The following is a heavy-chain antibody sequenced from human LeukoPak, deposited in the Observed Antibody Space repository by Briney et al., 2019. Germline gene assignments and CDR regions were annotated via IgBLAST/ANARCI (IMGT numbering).Heavy chain of an antibody. CDR3: AREPDGGSSSSPLDY. V-gene: IGHV4-59*12. Sequence: SETLSLTCNVSGGSTSSYYWSWIRQPPGKGLEWIGYIYYSGSAYYNPSLKSRVTMSVDTSKNQFSLKLSSVTAADTAVYYCAREPDGGSSSSPLDYWGQGTLVTVSS. CDR1: GGSTSSYY. CDR2: IYYSGSA. D-gene: IGHD6-6*01. J-gene: IGHJ4*02.